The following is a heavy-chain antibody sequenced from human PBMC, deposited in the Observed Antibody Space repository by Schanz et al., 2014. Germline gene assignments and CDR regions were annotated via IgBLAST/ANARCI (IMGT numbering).Heavy chain of an antibody. D-gene: IGHD3-3*01. CDR2: INPNEGI. CDR3: AREMGRRFFDYNYGMDV. V-gene: IGHV4-34*01. Sequence: QVQLQQWGAGVLKPSETLSLTCVVSGGSLSGHYWSWIRQSPGKGLEWIGEINPNEGIHHNPSLKSRVDISVDISKNQFSLKMSSQPAADTATYYCAREMGRRFFDYNYGMDVWGQGTSVTVS. CDR1: GGSLSGHY. J-gene: IGHJ6*02.